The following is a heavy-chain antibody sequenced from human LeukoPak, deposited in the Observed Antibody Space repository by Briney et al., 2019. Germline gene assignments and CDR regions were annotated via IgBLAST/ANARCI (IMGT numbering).Heavy chain of an antibody. V-gene: IGHV3-64D*06. J-gene: IGHJ4*02. D-gene: IGHD2-8*01. Sequence: GGSLRLSCSASGFTFSAYFMHWVRQAPGKGLEYVSSTSSNEYDTYYADSVKGRFTISRDNSKNTLFLQMSSLRAEDTAVYYCVKDLNGTWSFDYWGQGTLVTVSS. CDR2: TSSNEYDT. CDR1: GFTFSAYF. CDR3: VKDLNGTWSFDY.